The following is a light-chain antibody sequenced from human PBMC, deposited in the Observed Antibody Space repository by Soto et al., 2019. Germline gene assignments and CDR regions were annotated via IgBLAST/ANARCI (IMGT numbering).Light chain of an antibody. CDR1: SSDVGAYNF. CDR2: EVT. J-gene: IGLJ1*01. CDR3: NSYTSTSARV. Sequence: QSVLTQPASVSGSPGQSITISCTGTSSDVGAYNFVSWYQHRPGRAPKLIIYEVTNRPSGVSTRFSGSKSGNTASLRISDLQSEDEADYYCNSYTSTSARVFGTGTKVTVL. V-gene: IGLV2-14*01.